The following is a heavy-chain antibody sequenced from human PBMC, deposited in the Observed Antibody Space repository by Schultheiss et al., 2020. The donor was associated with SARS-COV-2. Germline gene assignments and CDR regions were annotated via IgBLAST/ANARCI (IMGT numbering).Heavy chain of an antibody. V-gene: IGHV3-21*01. CDR3: ARDSHGSGSYYNVGAFDI. Sequence: GGSLRLSCAASGFTFSSYSMNWVRQAPGKGLEWVSSISSSSSYIYYADSVKGRFTISRDNAKNSLYLQMNSLRAEDTAVYYCARDSHGSGSYYNVGAFDIWGQGTMVTVSS. CDR2: ISSSSSYI. CDR1: GFTFSSYS. J-gene: IGHJ3*02. D-gene: IGHD3-10*01.